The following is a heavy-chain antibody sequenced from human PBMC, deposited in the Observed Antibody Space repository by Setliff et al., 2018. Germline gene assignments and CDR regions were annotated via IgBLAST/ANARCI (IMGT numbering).Heavy chain of an antibody. Sequence: SETLSLTCNVSGGSFSSSDDYWGWIRQPPGKGPEWLGSISYSGRNHYSPSLKSRVTIFADTSKNQFSLLLNSVTAADTAVYYCARQKYWSGYYGEGYYYYMDVWGKGTTVTV. J-gene: IGHJ6*03. CDR3: ARQKYWSGYYGEGYYYYMDV. D-gene: IGHD3-3*01. V-gene: IGHV4-39*01. CDR1: GGSFSSSDDY. CDR2: ISYSGRN.